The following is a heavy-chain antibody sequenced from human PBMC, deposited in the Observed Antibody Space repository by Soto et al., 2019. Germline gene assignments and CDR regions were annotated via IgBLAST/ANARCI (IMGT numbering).Heavy chain of an antibody. Sequence: EVQLVESGGGLVQPGGSLRLSCAASGFTFSDHYMDWVRQAPGRGLEWVGRPRNKANSYTTEYAASVKGRFTISRDDSKNSLYLQMNSLKTEYTAVYYCARWFGELLSKGPYYYMDVWGKGTTDTVSS. V-gene: IGHV3-72*01. CDR1: GFTFSDHY. J-gene: IGHJ6*03. D-gene: IGHD3-10*01. CDR3: ARWFGELLSKGPYYYMDV. CDR2: PRNKANSYTT.